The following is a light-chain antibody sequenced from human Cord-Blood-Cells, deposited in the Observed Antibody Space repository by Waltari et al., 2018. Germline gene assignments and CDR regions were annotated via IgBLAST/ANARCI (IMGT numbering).Light chain of an antibody. V-gene: IGLV2-14*01. J-gene: IGLJ3*02. CDR2: DVS. Sequence: QSALTQPASVSGSPGQSITISCTGPSSDVGGYNYVSWYQQHPGKAPKLMIYDVSNRPSGVSNRFSGSKSGNTASLTISGLQAEDEADYYCSSYTSSSTLANWVFGGGTKLTVL. CDR1: SSDVGGYNY. CDR3: SSYTSSSTLANWV.